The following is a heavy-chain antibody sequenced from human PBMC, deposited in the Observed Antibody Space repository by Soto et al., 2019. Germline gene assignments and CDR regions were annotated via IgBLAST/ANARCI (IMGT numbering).Heavy chain of an antibody. CDR2: IHHTGST. J-gene: IGHJ4*02. CDR3: ARDNGYSYGYTLDH. Sequence: SETLSLTCTVYGGSLSGYYWTWIRQPPGKGLEWIGEIHHTGSTNYNPSLKSRVIISVDTSKNQFSLKLSSVTAADTAVYYCARDNGYSYGYTLDHWGQGTLVTVSS. CDR1: GGSLSGYY. D-gene: IGHD5-18*01. V-gene: IGHV4-34*01.